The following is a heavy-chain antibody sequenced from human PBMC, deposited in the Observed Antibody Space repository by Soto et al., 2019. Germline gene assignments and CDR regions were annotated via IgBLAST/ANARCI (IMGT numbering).Heavy chain of an antibody. CDR1: GFTFSIYG. CDR2: ISYHGSNK. Sequence: GGSLRLSCAASGFTFSIYGMHWVRQAPGKGLEWVAAISYHGSNKYYADSVKGRFTISRDNSKNTLYLQMDSPRAEDTAVYYCAKPYSGNYPRPFDYWGQGTLVTVSS. J-gene: IGHJ4*02. D-gene: IGHD1-26*01. V-gene: IGHV3-30*18. CDR3: AKPYSGNYPRPFDY.